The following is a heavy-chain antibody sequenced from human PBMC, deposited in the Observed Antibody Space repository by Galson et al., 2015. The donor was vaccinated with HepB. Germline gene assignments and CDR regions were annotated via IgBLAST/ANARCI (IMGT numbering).Heavy chain of an antibody. CDR3: PTVARLDYYYYYMDV. D-gene: IGHD6-25*01. CDR2: FDPEDGET. V-gene: IGHV1-24*01. Sequence: SVKVSCKVSGYTLTELSMHWVRQAPGKGLEWMGGFDPEDGETIYAQKFQGRVTMTEDTSTDTAYMELSSLRSEDTAVYYCPTVARLDYYYYYMDVWGKGTTVTVSS. J-gene: IGHJ6*03. CDR1: GYTLTELS.